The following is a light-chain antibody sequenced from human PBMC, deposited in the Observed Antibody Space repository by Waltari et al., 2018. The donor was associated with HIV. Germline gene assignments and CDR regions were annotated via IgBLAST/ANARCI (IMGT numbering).Light chain of an antibody. J-gene: IGLJ2*01. CDR3: CSYAGDSVV. CDR2: DVN. CDR1: SSDFGGYNY. Sequence: QSALTQPRPVSGSPGQSVAISCTGTSSDFGGYNYVSWYQQHPGKAPKLMLSDVNKRPSGVPDRFSGSKSGNTASLTISGLQAEDEADYYCCSYAGDSVVFGGGTKLTVL. V-gene: IGLV2-11*01.